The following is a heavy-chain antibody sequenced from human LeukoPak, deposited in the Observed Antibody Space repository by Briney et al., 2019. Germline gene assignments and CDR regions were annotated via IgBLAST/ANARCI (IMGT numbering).Heavy chain of an antibody. Sequence: GGPQRLSCAPSGFTFSSYGMHWVRQAPGKGLDWVAVISYDGSNKYYVDSVKGRFTISRDNSKNMLYLQTNRLRAEDTAVYYCAKNELLWFGEFDAFDIWGQGTMVTVSS. CDR1: GFTFSSYG. CDR3: AKNELLWFGEFDAFDI. J-gene: IGHJ3*02. D-gene: IGHD3-10*01. CDR2: ISYDGSNK. V-gene: IGHV3-30*18.